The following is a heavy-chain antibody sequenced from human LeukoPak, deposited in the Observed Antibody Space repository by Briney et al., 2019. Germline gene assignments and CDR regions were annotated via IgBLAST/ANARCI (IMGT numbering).Heavy chain of an antibody. D-gene: IGHD6-13*01. CDR3: ARAGAAAGTDDY. Sequence: PSETLSLTCAVYGGSFSGYYWSWIRQPPGKGLEWIGEINHSGSTNYNPSLKSRVTRSVDTSKNQFSLKLSSVTAADTAVYYCARAGAAAGTDDYWGQGTLVTVSS. CDR1: GGSFSGYY. CDR2: INHSGST. J-gene: IGHJ4*02. V-gene: IGHV4-34*01.